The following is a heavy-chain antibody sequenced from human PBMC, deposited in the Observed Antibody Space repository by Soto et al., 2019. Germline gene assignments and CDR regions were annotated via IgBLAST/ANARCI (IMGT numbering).Heavy chain of an antibody. J-gene: IGHJ6*02. CDR3: ARQGYAQKPNYGKASYYYYGMDV. CDR2: IYPGDSDT. CDR1: GYSFTSYW. V-gene: IGHV5-51*01. D-gene: IGHD2-2*01. Sequence: GESLKISCKGSGYSFTSYWIGWVRQMPGKGLEWMGIIYPGDSDTRYSPSFQGQVTISADKSISTAYLQWSSLKASDTAMYYCARQGYAQKPNYGKASYYYYGMDVWGQGTTVTVSS.